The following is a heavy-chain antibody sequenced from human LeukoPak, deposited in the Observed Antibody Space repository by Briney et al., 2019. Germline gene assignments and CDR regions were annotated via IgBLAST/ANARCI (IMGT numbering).Heavy chain of an antibody. CDR3: ARAHTSSWFLDF. Sequence: SETLSLTCTLSGGSIGGYYWSWIRHPPTAGLEWSGYIYSSGSTNYHPTLKSRVTISLYASKHQFSLKLRSVTAADTAIYFCARAHTSSWFLDFWGQGTLVTVSS. D-gene: IGHD6-13*01. V-gene: IGHV4-59*01. CDR1: GGSIGGYY. J-gene: IGHJ4*02. CDR2: IYSSGST.